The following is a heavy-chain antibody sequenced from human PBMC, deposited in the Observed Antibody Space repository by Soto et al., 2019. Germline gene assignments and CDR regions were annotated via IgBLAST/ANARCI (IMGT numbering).Heavy chain of an antibody. CDR2: IYSGGST. CDR3: ARVYGDYGGYYYYYMDV. D-gene: IGHD4-17*01. V-gene: IGHV3-53*04. J-gene: IGHJ6*03. Sequence: GGSLRLSCAAPGFTVSSNYMSWVRQAPGKGLEWVAVIYSGGSTYYADSAKGRFTISRHNSKNTLYLQMNSLRAEDTAVYYCARVYGDYGGYYYYYMDVWGKGTTVTVSS. CDR1: GFTVSSNY.